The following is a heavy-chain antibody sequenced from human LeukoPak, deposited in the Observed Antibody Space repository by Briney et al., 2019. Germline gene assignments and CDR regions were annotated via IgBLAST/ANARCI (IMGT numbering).Heavy chain of an antibody. CDR3: ARDHGMATNFDY. D-gene: IGHD5-24*01. J-gene: IGHJ4*02. Sequence: GGSLRLSCAASGFTFSDYYMSWIRQAPGKGLEWVSYISSSGSTIYYADSVKGRFTISRDNAKDSLYPQMNSLRAEDTAVYYCARDHGMATNFDYWGQGTLVTVSS. CDR2: ISSSGSTI. CDR1: GFTFSDYY. V-gene: IGHV3-11*01.